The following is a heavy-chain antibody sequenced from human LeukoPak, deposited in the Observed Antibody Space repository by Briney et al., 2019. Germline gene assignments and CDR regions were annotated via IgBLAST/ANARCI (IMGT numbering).Heavy chain of an antibody. V-gene: IGHV3-15*05. J-gene: IGHJ4*02. D-gene: IGHD5-12*01. Sequence: GGSLRLSCAASGFTFSSYAMNWVRQAPGKGLEWVGRIRSNVDGGTADYNVPVRGRFTISRDDSKSTLFLQMNSLRPEDTAIYYCTRGYTYSAYWGRGTLVAVS. CDR1: GFTFSSYA. CDR3: TRGYTYSAY. CDR2: IRSNVDGGTA.